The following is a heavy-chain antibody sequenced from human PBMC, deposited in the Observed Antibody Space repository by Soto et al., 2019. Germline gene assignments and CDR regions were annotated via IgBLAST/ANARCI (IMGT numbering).Heavy chain of an antibody. J-gene: IGHJ5*02. CDR1: GFSLTSIGVA. D-gene: IGHD6-13*01. CDR3: VHTRLTYSSRLFVP. V-gene: IGHV2-5*01. Sequence: QITLKESGPTLVKPTQTLTLTCSFSGFSLTSIGVAVGWIRQPPGKALEWLALIYWNDDTRYSPSLKSRLSISKDTSKNQVVLTLTTTAPVATATYSCVHTRLTYSSRLFVPGGQGTLVTV. CDR2: IYWNDDT.